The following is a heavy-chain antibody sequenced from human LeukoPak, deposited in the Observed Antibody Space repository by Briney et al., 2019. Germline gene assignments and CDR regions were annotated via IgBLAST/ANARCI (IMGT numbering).Heavy chain of an antibody. CDR1: GLTFSSYG. Sequence: GGSLRLSCAVSGLTFSSYGMHWVRQAPGKGLEWVAVISYDGSNKYYADSVKGRFTISRDNSKNTLYLQMNSLRAEDTAVYYCAKASSAAAGTWYFDYWGQGTLVTVSS. V-gene: IGHV3-30*18. D-gene: IGHD6-13*01. J-gene: IGHJ4*02. CDR3: AKASSAAAGTWYFDY. CDR2: ISYDGSNK.